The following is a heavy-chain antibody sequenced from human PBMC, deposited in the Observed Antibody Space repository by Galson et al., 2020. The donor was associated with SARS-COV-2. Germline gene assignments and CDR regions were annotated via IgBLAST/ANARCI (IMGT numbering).Heavy chain of an antibody. Sequence: GGSLRLSCAASGFTFSSYSMNWLRQAPGKGLEWVSSISSSSSYIYYADSVKGRFTISRDNAKNSLYLQMNSLRAEDTAVYYCARDHPRVGYNLFDYWGQGTLVTVSS. D-gene: IGHD5-12*01. CDR1: GFTFSSYS. V-gene: IGHV3-21*01. CDR2: ISSSSSYI. CDR3: ARDHPRVGYNLFDY. J-gene: IGHJ4*02.